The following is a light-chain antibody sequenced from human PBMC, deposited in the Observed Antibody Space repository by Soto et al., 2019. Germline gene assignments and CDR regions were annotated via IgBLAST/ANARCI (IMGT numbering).Light chain of an antibody. CDR3: QQYGGSSGALT. V-gene: IGKV3-20*01. Sequence: EVVRTQSPATLALSPGERATLSCGASETVSSSYLAWYQQKPGQAPRLIIYGAYTTAIGVPDRFSGSGSGTDFTLTISRLEPEDFAVYYCQQYGGSSGALTFGGGTRVEIK. CDR2: GAY. J-gene: IGKJ4*01. CDR1: ETVSSSY.